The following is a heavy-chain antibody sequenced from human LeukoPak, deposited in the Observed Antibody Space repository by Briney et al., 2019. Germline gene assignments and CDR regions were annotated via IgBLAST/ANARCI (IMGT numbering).Heavy chain of an antibody. CDR2: VFTDGSS. V-gene: IGHV4-4*07. Sequence: PSETLSLTCGVAGGSIRGYYWSWIRQPAGKGLEWIGRVFTDGSSNYNPSLKSRVTMSVDTSNNQFSLKLSSVTAAGTAVYYCARDLGLSLDYWGQGTLVTVSS. D-gene: IGHD3-16*01. J-gene: IGHJ4*02. CDR3: ARDLGLSLDY. CDR1: GGSIRGYY.